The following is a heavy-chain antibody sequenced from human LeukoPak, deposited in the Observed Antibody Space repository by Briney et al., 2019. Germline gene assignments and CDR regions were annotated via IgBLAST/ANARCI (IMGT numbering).Heavy chain of an antibody. V-gene: IGHV3-64*01. D-gene: IGHD7-27*01. CDR1: GFTFSSYA. J-gene: IGHJ4*02. CDR2: ISSNGGST. Sequence: GGSLRLSCAASGFTFSSYAMHWVRQAPGKGLEYVSAISSNGGSTYYANSVKGRFTISRDNSKNTLYLQMNSLRAEDTAVYYCAKDGNWARFENWGQGTLVTVSS. CDR3: AKDGNWARFEN.